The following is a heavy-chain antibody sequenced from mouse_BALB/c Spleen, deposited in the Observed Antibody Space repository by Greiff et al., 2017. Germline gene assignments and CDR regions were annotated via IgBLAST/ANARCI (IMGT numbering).Heavy chain of an antibody. CDR2: IDPENGDT. J-gene: IGHJ4*01. Sequence: EVQLQQSGAELVRSGASVKLSCTASGFNIKDYYMHWVKQRPEQGLEWIGWIDPENGDTEYAPKFQGKATMTADTSSNTAYLQLSSLTSEDTAVYYCNARRLLRPMDYGGQGTSVTVSS. V-gene: IGHV14-4*02. CDR3: NARRLLRPMDY. CDR1: GFNIKDYY. D-gene: IGHD1-2*01.